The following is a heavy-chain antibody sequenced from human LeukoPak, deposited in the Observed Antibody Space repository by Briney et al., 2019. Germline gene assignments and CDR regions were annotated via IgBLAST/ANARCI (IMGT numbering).Heavy chain of an antibody. J-gene: IGHJ6*03. CDR3: AREGHYNVEGRDVYYMDV. D-gene: IGHD3-9*01. CDR2: INHSGST. Sequence: PSETLSLTCAVYGGSFSGYYWSWIRQPPGKGLEWIGEINHSGSTNYNPSLKSRVTISVDTSKNQLSLKLTSVTAADTAIYYCAREGHYNVEGRDVYYMDVWGKGTTVTISS. V-gene: IGHV4-34*01. CDR1: GGSFSGYY.